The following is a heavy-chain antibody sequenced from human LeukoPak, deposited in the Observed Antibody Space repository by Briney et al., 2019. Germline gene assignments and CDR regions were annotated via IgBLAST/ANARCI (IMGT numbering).Heavy chain of an antibody. J-gene: IGHJ4*02. D-gene: IGHD3-22*01. V-gene: IGHV1-18*01. CDR3: ARTYYYYYDSSGTFDY. Sequence: ASVKVSCKASGYTFTSYGISWVRQAPGQGLEWMGWISAYNGNTNYAQKFQGRVTITADESTSTAYMELSSLRSEDTAVYYCARTYYYYYDSSGTFDYWGQGTLVTVSS. CDR1: GYTFTSYG. CDR2: ISAYNGNT.